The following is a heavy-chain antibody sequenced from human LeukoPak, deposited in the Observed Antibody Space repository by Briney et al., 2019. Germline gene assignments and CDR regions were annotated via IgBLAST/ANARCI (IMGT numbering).Heavy chain of an antibody. CDR1: GGSISSYY. V-gene: IGHV4-59*08. CDR3: ARLYDYYDSSGQEYWFDP. Sequence: SETLSLTCTVSGGSISSYYWSWIRQPPGKGLEWIGYIYYSGSTNYNPSLKSRVTISVDTSKNQFSLKLSSVTAADTAVYYCARLYDYYDSSGQEYWFDPWGQGTLVTVSS. CDR2: IYYSGST. D-gene: IGHD3-22*01. J-gene: IGHJ5*02.